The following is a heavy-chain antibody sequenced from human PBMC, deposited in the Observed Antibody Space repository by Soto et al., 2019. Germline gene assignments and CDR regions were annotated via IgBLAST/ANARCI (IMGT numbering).Heavy chain of an antibody. CDR3: ARDGQWNYETDYYYYGMDV. J-gene: IGHJ6*02. V-gene: IGHV1-18*01. Sequence: ASVKVSCKASGYTFTSYGISWVRQAPGQGLEWMGWISAYNGNTNYAQKLQGRVTMTTDTSTSTAYMELRSLRSDDTAVYYCARDGQWNYETDYYYYGMDVWGQGTTVTVSS. D-gene: IGHD1-7*01. CDR1: GYTFTSYG. CDR2: ISAYNGNT.